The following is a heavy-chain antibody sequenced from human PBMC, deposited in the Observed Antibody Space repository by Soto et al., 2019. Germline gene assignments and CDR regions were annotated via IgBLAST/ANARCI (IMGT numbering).Heavy chain of an antibody. Sequence: QLQLQESGSGLVKPSQTLSLTCAVSGGSISSGGYSWSWIRQPPGKGLEWIGYIYHSGSTYYNPSLKSRVTISGDRSKNQFSLKLSSVTAADTAVYYCARASFTMVRGVILAWFDPWGQGTLVTVSS. CDR1: GGSISSGGYS. V-gene: IGHV4-30-2*01. J-gene: IGHJ5*02. D-gene: IGHD3-10*01. CDR3: ARASFTMVRGVILAWFDP. CDR2: IYHSGST.